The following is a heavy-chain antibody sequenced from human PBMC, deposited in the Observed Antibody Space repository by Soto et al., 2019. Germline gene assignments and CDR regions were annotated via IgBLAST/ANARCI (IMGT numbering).Heavy chain of an antibody. J-gene: IGHJ6*02. D-gene: IGHD3-10*01. CDR1: AGSIGSRDYY. V-gene: IGHV4-31*02. CDR3: ARDKGGAALKGSGMDV. CDR2: IYYNGNT. Sequence: QVQVQESGPGLVKPSQTLSLKCRVSAGSIGSRDYYWSWIRQHPEKGLEWIGSIYYNGNTDYNPSLRGRPTMSLDTSMNEFSLKLTSVTAADTAVYYCARDKGGAALKGSGMDVWGQGTTVTVS.